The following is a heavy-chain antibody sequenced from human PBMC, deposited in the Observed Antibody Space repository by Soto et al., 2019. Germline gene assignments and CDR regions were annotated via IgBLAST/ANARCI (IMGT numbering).Heavy chain of an antibody. J-gene: IGHJ5*02. CDR1: GDSVNSGSYY. V-gene: IGHV4-61*01. Sequence: SETLSLTCSVSGDSVNSGSYYWSWIRQPPGKGLEWIGYMHYSGSTNYNPSLKSRVTISEDTSKNQFSLKLNSVTAADSAMYYCARGPYDFWSDLVNWFDPWGQGTLVTVSS. CDR2: MHYSGST. CDR3: ARGPYDFWSDLVNWFDP. D-gene: IGHD3-3*01.